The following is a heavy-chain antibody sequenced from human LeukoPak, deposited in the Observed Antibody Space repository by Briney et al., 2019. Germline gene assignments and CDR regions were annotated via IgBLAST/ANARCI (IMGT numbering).Heavy chain of an antibody. CDR2: ISSDGGNT. CDR3: ARADSGKNYNYYLDY. D-gene: IGHD1-1*01. Sequence: ERSLRLSCAASGFTLSRYAMHWVRQAPGKGLEWVAVISSDGGNTYYPDSVKGRFTISRDNSKNTLNLQMNSLRPEDTAVYYCARADSGKNYNYYLDYWGQGTLVTVSS. V-gene: IGHV3-30*04. J-gene: IGHJ4*02. CDR1: GFTLSRYA.